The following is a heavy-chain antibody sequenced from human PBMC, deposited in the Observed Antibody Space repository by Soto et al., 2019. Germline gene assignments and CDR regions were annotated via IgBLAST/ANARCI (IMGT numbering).Heavy chain of an antibody. Sequence: GGYLRLTCVDFGFTFDDHVMVWVSQVPGKGLEWVGHNSWDGYSNSYGGSVQCRSTNSRDNAKNALYLQMSSLRPEDTALYYCARSWSGSTSGGVDVWGQGTTVTVSS. CDR3: ARSWSGSTSGGVDV. J-gene: IGHJ6*02. D-gene: IGHD3-3*01. CDR2: NSWDGYSN. V-gene: IGHV3-20*04. CDR1: GFTFDDHV.